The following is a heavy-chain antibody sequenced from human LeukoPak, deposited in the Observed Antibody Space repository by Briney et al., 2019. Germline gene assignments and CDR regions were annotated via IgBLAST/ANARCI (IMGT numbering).Heavy chain of an antibody. CDR2: ISYDGSNK. D-gene: IGHD2-8*01. J-gene: IGHJ4*02. Sequence: PGGSLRLSCVASRFTFSIYAMHWVRQAPGKGLEWVAVISYDGSNKHYADSVKGRFTISRDNAKNSLYLQMNSLRAEDTAVYYCARAKVPYGLGDYWGQGTPVTVSS. CDR3: ARAKVPYGLGDY. CDR1: RFTFSIYA. V-gene: IGHV3-30*04.